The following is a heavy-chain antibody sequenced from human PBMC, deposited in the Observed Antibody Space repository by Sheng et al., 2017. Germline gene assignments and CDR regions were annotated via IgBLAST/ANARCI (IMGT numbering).Heavy chain of an antibody. CDR3: ARDGRVVVAATLTGWFDP. V-gene: IGHV4-38-2*02. D-gene: IGHD2-15*01. CDR2: IYHSGST. Sequence: QVQLQESGPGLVKPSETLSLTCAVSGYSISSGYYWGWIRQPPGKGLEWIGSIYHSGSTYYNPSLKSRVTISVDTSKNQFSLKLSSVTAADTAVYYCARDGRVVVAATLTGWFDPWGQGTLVTVSS. CDR1: GYSISSGYY. J-gene: IGHJ5*02.